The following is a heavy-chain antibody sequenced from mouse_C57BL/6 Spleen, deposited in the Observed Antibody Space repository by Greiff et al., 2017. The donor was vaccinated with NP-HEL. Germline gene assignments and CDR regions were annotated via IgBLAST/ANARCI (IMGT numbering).Heavy chain of an antibody. CDR2: IDPSDSYT. Sequence: QVQLQQSGAELVKPGASVKLSCKASGYTFTSYWMQWVKQRPGQGLEWIGEIDPSDSYTNYNQKFKGKATLTVDKSSSTAYMQLSSLTSEDSAVYYCAGGEGITTVVAPYWGQGTTLTVSA. J-gene: IGHJ2*01. V-gene: IGHV1-50*01. CDR1: GYTFTSYW. CDR3: AGGEGITTVVAPY. D-gene: IGHD1-1*01.